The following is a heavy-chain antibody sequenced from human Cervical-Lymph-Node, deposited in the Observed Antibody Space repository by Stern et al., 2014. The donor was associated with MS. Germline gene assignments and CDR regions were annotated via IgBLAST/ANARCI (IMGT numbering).Heavy chain of an antibody. V-gene: IGHV4-39*01. Sequence: QLQLQESGPGLVKPSETLSRTCTVSGGSISSSYYWGWIRQSSGKGLEWIGSIDDTGRTFYNPSLKSRVTISGDTSNNQFSLKLSSVTAADTAVYYCMRQVTVRSRFDYWGQGTLVTVSS. CDR3: MRQVTVRSRFDY. D-gene: IGHD4-11*01. J-gene: IGHJ4*02. CDR1: GGSISSSYY. CDR2: IDDTGRT.